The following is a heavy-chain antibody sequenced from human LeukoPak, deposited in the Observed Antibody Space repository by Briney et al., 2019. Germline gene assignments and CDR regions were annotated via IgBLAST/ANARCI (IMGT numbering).Heavy chain of an antibody. D-gene: IGHD4-17*01. CDR2: IRQDESEK. V-gene: IGHV3-7*03. J-gene: IGHJ6*04. CDR3: ARVRTVTYYGMDV. CDR1: GFTFGSYW. Sequence: PGGSLRLSCAASGFTFGSYWMSWVRQAPGKGLEWVANIRQDESEKYYMDSVKGRFTISRDNAWNSLYLQMNSLRAEDTAVYYCARVRTVTYYGMDVWGKGTTVTVSS.